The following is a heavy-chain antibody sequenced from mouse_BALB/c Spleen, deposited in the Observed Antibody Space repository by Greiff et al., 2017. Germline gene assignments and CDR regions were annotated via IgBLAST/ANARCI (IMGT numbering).Heavy chain of an antibody. Sequence: VKLMESGPGLVAPSQSLSITCTVSGFSLTSYGVHWVRQPPGKGLEWLGVIWAGGSTNYNSAHMSRLSISKDNSKGQVFLKMNSLQTDDTAMYYCARDQLSMLMDYWGQGTSVTVSS. CDR1: GFSLTSYG. J-gene: IGHJ4*01. CDR3: ARDQLSMLMDY. V-gene: IGHV2-9*02. D-gene: IGHD2-3*01. CDR2: IWAGGST.